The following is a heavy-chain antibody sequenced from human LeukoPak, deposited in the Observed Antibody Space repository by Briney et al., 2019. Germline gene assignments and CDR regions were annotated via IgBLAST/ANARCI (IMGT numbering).Heavy chain of an antibody. D-gene: IGHD1-26*01. CDR3: ARDRGSYPNYFDY. CDR2: IYYSGST. V-gene: IGHV4-31*03. CDR1: GGSISSGGYY. J-gene: IGHJ4*02. Sequence: PSETLSLTCTVSGGSISSGGYYWSWIRQHPGKGLEWIGYIYYSGSTYYNPSLKSRVTISVDTSKNQFSLKLSSVTAADTAVYYCARDRGSYPNYFDYWGQGTLVTVSS.